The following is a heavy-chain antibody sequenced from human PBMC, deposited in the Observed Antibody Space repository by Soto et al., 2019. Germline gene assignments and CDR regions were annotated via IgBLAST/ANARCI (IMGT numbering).Heavy chain of an antibody. Sequence: QVQLVQSGAEVKKPGASVKVSCKASGYTFTSYGISWVRQAPGQGLEWMGWISAYNGNTNYAQKLQGRVTMTTDTTTSTAYLELRSLRSDDTAVYYCARTEVITIFGVVIRHHFDSWGQGTLVTVSS. J-gene: IGHJ4*02. CDR3: ARTEVITIFGVVIRHHFDS. CDR2: ISAYNGNT. D-gene: IGHD3-3*01. V-gene: IGHV1-18*04. CDR1: GYTFTSYG.